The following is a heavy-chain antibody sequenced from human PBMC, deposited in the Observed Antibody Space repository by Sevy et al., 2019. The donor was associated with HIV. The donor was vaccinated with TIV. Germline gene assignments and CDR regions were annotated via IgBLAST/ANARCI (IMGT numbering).Heavy chain of an antibody. CDR3: ARVWNSDYYDSSGPNWFDS. J-gene: IGHJ5*01. CDR1: GYTFTGYS. Sequence: ASVKVSCKASGYTFTGYSMHWVRQAPGQGLEWMGWINPNSGGTNYAQKFQDRVTMTRDTSISTAYMELSRLRSDDTAVYYCARVWNSDYYDSSGPNWFDSWGQGTLVTVSS. V-gene: IGHV1-2*02. CDR2: INPNSGGT. D-gene: IGHD3-22*01.